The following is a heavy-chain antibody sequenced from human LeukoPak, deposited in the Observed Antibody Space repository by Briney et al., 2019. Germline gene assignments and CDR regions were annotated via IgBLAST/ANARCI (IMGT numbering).Heavy chain of an antibody. V-gene: IGHV1-2*02. J-gene: IGHJ5*02. CDR3: ARPLNDFWSDNKGFDP. D-gene: IGHD3-3*01. CDR1: GYTFTGYY. CDR2: INPNSGGT. Sequence: ASVKVSCKASGYTFTGYYMHWVRQAPGQGLEWMGWINPNSGGTTYAQKFQGRVTMTRDTSISTAYMELSRLRSDDTAVYYCARPLNDFWSDNKGFDPWGQGTLVTVSS.